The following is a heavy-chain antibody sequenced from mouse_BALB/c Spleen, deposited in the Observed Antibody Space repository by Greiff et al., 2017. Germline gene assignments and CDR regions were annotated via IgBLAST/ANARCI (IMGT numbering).Heavy chain of an antibody. Sequence: QVHVKQSGAELVRPGVSVKISCKGSGYTFTDYAMHWVKQSHAKSLEWIGVISTYYGDASYNQKFKGKATMTVDKSSSTAYMELARLTSEDSAIYYCARNYYDYDGYAMDYWGQGTSVTVSS. V-gene: IGHV1S137*01. CDR3: ARNYYDYDGYAMDY. D-gene: IGHD2-4*01. CDR1: GYTFTDYA. J-gene: IGHJ4*01. CDR2: ISTYYGDA.